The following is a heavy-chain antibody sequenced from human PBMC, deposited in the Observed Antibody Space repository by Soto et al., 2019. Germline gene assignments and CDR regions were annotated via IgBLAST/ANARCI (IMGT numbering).Heavy chain of an antibody. CDR3: AKADMITFGGVMNY. J-gene: IGHJ4*02. V-gene: IGHV3-23*01. D-gene: IGHD3-16*01. CDR1: AFTFNSYA. Sequence: GGSLRLSCAASAFTFNSYAMSWVRQGPGKGLEWVSGISGSGGSTYYADSVKGRFTISRDNSKNTLYLQMNSLRAEDTAVYYCAKADMITFGGVMNYWGQGTLVTVS. CDR2: ISGSGGST.